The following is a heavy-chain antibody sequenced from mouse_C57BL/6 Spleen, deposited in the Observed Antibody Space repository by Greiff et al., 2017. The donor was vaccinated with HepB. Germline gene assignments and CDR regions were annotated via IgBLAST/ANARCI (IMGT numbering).Heavy chain of an antibody. Sequence: QVQLQQSGAELVRPGTSVKVSCKASGYAFTNYLIEWVKQRPGQGLEWIGVINPGSGGTNYNEKFKGKATLTADKSSSTAYMQLSSLTSEDSAVYCCARSYDGYYAMDYWGQGTSVTVSS. CDR3: ARSYDGYYAMDY. J-gene: IGHJ4*01. CDR1: GYAFTNYL. D-gene: IGHD2-3*01. V-gene: IGHV1-54*01. CDR2: INPGSGGT.